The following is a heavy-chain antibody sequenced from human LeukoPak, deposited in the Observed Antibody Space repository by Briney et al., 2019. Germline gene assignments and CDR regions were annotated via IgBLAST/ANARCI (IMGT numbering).Heavy chain of an antibody. J-gene: IGHJ6*02. Sequence: GGSLRLPCAASGFTFDDYTMHWVRQAPGKGLEWVSLISWDGGSTYYADSVKGRFTISRDNSKNSLYLQMNSLRTEDTALYYCAKDIYGSAPIVYYGMDVWGQGTTVTVSS. CDR3: AKDIYGSAPIVYYGMDV. CDR1: GFTFDDYT. V-gene: IGHV3-43*01. D-gene: IGHD3-10*01. CDR2: ISWDGGST.